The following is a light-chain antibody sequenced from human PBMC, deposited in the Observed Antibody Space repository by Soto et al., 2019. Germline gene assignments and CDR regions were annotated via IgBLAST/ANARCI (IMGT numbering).Light chain of an antibody. CDR1: QSINTW. J-gene: IGKJ2*01. V-gene: IGKV1-5*01. Sequence: DIQMTQSPSTLSASVGDRVTISCRASQSINTWLAWYQQRPGKAPNLLIFDASDLASGVSSRFSGSGSGAEFTLTISSLQADDFATYYCQQYESYPYTFGRGTRLEIK. CDR3: QQYESYPYT. CDR2: DAS.